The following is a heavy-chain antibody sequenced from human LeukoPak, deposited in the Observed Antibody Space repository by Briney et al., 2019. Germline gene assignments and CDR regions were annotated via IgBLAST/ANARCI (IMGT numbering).Heavy chain of an antibody. CDR3: AKDIAATIRVSCFDY. J-gene: IGHJ4*02. D-gene: IGHD5-12*01. V-gene: IGHV3-9*01. Sequence: GGSLRLSCAASGFTFDDYAMHWVRQAPGKGLEWVSGISWNSGSIGYADSVKGRFTISRDNAKNSLYLQMNTLRAEDTALYSCAKDIAATIRVSCFDYWGQGTLVTVSS. CDR1: GFTFDDYA. CDR2: ISWNSGSI.